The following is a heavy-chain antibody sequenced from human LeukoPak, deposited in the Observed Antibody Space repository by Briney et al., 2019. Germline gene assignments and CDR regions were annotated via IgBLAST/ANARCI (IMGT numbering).Heavy chain of an antibody. D-gene: IGHD3-9*01. V-gene: IGHV1-8*01. CDR1: GYTFTSYD. CDR2: MNPNSGNT. J-gene: IGHJ6*02. Sequence: ASVKVSCKASGYTFTSYDINWVRQAPAQGLEWMGWMNPNSGNTGYAQKFQGRVTMTTDTSTSTDYMEPRSLRSDDTAVYDCARDPAYYDILTGYPFGMDVWGQGTTVTVSS. CDR3: ARDPAYYDILTGYPFGMDV.